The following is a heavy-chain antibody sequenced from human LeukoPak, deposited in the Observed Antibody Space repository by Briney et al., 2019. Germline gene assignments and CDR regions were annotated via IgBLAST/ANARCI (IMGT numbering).Heavy chain of an antibody. J-gene: IGHJ4*02. CDR1: GGSLSTYY. V-gene: IGHV4-4*09. CDR2: IHTSGRT. D-gene: IGHD3-22*01. CDR3: ARLTGYDGAGYYYGSFDC. Sequence: SETLSLTCTVSGGSLSTYYWTWIRQPPGKGLEYIGYIHTSGRTNFNPSLKSRVAMSRDTSKNQFSLSLTSVTAADTAVYYCARLTGYDGAGYYYGSFDCWGQGTLVTVSS.